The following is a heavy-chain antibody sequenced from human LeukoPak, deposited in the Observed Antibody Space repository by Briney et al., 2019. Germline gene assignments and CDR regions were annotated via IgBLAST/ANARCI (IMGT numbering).Heavy chain of an antibody. Sequence: GGSLRLSCAASGFTFNTYAMSWVRQAPGKGLEWISRINGGGRGTYYADSVKGRFTISRDNSKNTLYLQMNSLRAEDTAVFYCGKLFYSSGMYHFDYWGQGTLVTVSS. CDR1: GFTFNTYA. J-gene: IGHJ4*02. V-gene: IGHV3-23*01. CDR3: GKLFYSSGMYHFDY. D-gene: IGHD3-10*01. CDR2: INGGGRGT.